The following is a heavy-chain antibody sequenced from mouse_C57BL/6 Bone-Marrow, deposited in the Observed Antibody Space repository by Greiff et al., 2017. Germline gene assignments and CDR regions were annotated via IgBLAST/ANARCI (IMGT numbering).Heavy chain of an antibody. J-gene: IGHJ4*01. CDR2: INPSSGYT. Sequence: QVQLQQSGAELAKPGASVKLSCKASGYTFTSYWMHWVKQRPGQGLEWIGYINPSSGYTKYNQKFKDKATLTADKSSSTAYMQLSSLTYEDSAVYYCAIYEIYYYGSSRGAAMDYWGQGTSVTVSS. CDR1: GYTFTSYW. D-gene: IGHD1-1*01. V-gene: IGHV1-7*01. CDR3: AIYEIYYYGSSRGAAMDY.